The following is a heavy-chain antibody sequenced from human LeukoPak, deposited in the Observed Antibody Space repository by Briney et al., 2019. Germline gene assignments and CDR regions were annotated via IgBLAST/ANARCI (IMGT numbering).Heavy chain of an antibody. J-gene: IGHJ4*02. CDR2: ISGSGGST. CDR1: GFTFSSYA. V-gene: IGHV3-23*01. CDR3: ARGPVEMATGD. Sequence: GGSLRLSCAASGFTFSSYAMSWVRQAPGKGLEWVSAISGSGGSTSYAQKFQGRVTMTRDTSTSTVYMELSSLRSEDTAVYYCARGPVEMATGDWGQGTLVTVSS. D-gene: IGHD5-24*01.